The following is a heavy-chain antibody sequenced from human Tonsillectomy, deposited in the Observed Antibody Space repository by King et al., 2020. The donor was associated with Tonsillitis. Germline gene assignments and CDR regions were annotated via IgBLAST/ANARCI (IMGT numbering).Heavy chain of an antibody. CDR1: GYTFTSYY. D-gene: IGHD1-26*01. V-gene: IGHV1-46*03. CDR2: INTSGGST. J-gene: IGHJ6*02. Sequence: QLVQSGAEVKKPGASVKVSCKASGYTFTSYYMHWVRQAPGQGLEWMGIINTSGGSTSYAQKFQGRVTMTRDTFTSAVYMELSSLRSEDTAVYYCARDRHGEPGSRGGMDVWGQGTTVTVSS. CDR3: ARDRHGEPGSRGGMDV.